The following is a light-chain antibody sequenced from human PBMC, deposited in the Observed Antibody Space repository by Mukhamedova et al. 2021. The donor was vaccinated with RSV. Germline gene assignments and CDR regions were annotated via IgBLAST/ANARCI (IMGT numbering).Light chain of an antibody. CDR3: GSYRKMSGLV. V-gene: IGLV2-14*01. CDR2: GVN. J-gene: IGLJ2*01. Sequence: GVNNRPSGVSIRFSGSKSGNTASLTISGLQTDDEAIYYCGSYRKMSGLVFGGGTTLTVL.